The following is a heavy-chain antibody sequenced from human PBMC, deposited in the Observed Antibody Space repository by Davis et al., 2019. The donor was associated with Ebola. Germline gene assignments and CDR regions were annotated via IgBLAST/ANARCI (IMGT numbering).Heavy chain of an antibody. CDR3: AKGGRSYYYYYGMDV. V-gene: IGHV3-23*01. CDR1: GFTFSNYD. Sequence: GESLKISCAASGFTFSNYDMSWVRQAPGRGLEWVSGIGVSGGSTYYADSVKGRFTISRDNSKNTLYLQMNSLRAEDTAVYNCAKGGRSYYYYYGMDVWGQGTTVTVSS. CDR2: IGVSGGST. J-gene: IGHJ6*02.